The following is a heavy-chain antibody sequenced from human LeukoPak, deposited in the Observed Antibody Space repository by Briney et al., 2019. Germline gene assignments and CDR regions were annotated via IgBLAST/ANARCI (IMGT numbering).Heavy chain of an antibody. V-gene: IGHV3-23*01. J-gene: IGHJ2*01. D-gene: IGHD2-2*01. CDR1: GFTFSSYA. Sequence: GGSLRLSCAASGFTFSSYAMSRVRQAPGKGLEWVSAISGSGGSTYYADSVKGRFTISRDNSKNTLYLQMNSLRAEDTAVYYCASPRGYCSSTSCYAGDWYFDLWGRGTLVTVSS. CDR3: ASPRGYCSSTSCYAGDWYFDL. CDR2: ISGSGGST.